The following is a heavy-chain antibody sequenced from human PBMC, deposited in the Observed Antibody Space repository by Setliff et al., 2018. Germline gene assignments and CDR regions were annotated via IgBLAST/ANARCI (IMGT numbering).Heavy chain of an antibody. Sequence: PSETLSLTCAVYGGSFSGYYWGWIRQPPGKGLEWIGSIYTSGSTNYNPSLKSRVTISMDTSKNQFSLKVSSVTAADTAVYYCARSFSRREKFLLDYWGQGALVTVSS. V-gene: IGHV4-59*10. CDR1: GGSFSGYY. CDR2: IYTSGST. CDR3: ARSFSRREKFLLDY. J-gene: IGHJ4*02.